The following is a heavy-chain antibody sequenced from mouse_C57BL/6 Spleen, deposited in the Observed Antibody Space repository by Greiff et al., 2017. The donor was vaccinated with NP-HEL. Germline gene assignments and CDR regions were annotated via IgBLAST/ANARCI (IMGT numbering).Heavy chain of an antibody. J-gene: IGHJ4*01. V-gene: IGHV5-4*03. CDR1: GFTFSSYA. D-gene: IGHD1-1*01. CDR2: ISDGGSYT. Sequence: EVKVVESGGGLVKPGGSLKLSCAASGFTFSSYAMSWVRQTPEKRLEWVATISDGGSYTYYPDNVKGRFTISRDNAKNNLYLQMSHLKSEDTAMYYCARSGGSSYFYYAMDYWGQGTSVTVSS. CDR3: ARSGGSSYFYYAMDY.